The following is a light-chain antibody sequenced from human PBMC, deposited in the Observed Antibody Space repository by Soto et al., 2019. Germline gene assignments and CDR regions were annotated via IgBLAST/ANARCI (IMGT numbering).Light chain of an antibody. V-gene: IGKV3D-15*01. CDR1: QNININ. J-gene: IGKJ1*01. Sequence: DMLFRESLGTLSVSPGERATLSCRASQNININYLAWYQQKPGQAPRLLIYGASIRATGIPDRFSVSGSGTEFTLTISSLQSEDFAVYYCQQYNNWPKTFGQGTKVDIK. CDR3: QQYNNWPKT. CDR2: GAS.